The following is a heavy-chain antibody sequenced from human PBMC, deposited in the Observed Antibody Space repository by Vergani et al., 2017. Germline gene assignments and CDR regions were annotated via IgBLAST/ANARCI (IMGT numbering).Heavy chain of an antibody. Sequence: EVQLLESGGGLVQPGGSLRLSCAASGFTFSSYAMSWVRQAPGKGLEWVSAIGGSGCSTYYADSVKGRFTISRDNSKNTLYLQMNSLRAEDTAVYYCAKDPGITIFGVDCGLGTLVTVSS. V-gene: IGHV3-23*01. J-gene: IGHJ1*01. CDR1: GFTFSSYA. CDR2: IGGSGCST. D-gene: IGHD3-3*01. CDR3: AKDPGITIFGVD.